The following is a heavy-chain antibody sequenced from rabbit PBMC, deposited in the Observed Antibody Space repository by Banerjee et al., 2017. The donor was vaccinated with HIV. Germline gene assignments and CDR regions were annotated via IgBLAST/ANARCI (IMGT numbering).Heavy chain of an antibody. Sequence: QSLEESGGGLVQPGGSLKLSCKASGFDFSSYYMSWVRQAPGKGLEWIGYIDPVFGSTYYASWVNGRFTISSHNAQNTLYLQLNSLTAADTATYFCARYAGYAGYGYALPRLDLWGPGTLV. CDR3: ARYAGYAGYGYALPRLDL. CDR2: IDPVFGST. V-gene: IGHV1S7*01. CDR1: GFDFSSYY. D-gene: IGHD6-1*01. J-gene: IGHJ3*01.